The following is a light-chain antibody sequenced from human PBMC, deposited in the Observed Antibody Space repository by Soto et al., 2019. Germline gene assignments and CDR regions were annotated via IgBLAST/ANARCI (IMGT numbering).Light chain of an antibody. V-gene: IGKV1-5*03. Sequence: DIHLTQSPSTLSASVGDRITITCRASQNISRWLAWYQQKPGKAPKLLIYTTSSLESGVPSRFSGSGSGTAFTLTISSLQPDDFATYYCQHYKDDSWTFGQGTKVEIK. CDR2: TTS. CDR3: QHYKDDSWT. J-gene: IGKJ1*01. CDR1: QNISRW.